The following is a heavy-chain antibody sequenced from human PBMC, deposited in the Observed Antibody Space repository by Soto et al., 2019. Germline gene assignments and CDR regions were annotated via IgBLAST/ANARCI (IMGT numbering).Heavy chain of an antibody. Sequence: EVQLLESGGGLVQPGGSLRLSCAASGLTFNSYAMTWVRQAPGRGLEWVSGVDGSGFTSYHADSVKGRFTISRDNSKNTPYLKMSSLRAEDTAVYYCATALGLYCGGDCFDAFDVWGQGAMVSVSS. CDR3: ATALGLYCGGDCFDAFDV. CDR1: GLTFNSYA. D-gene: IGHD2-21*02. V-gene: IGHV3-23*01. CDR2: VDGSGFTS. J-gene: IGHJ3*01.